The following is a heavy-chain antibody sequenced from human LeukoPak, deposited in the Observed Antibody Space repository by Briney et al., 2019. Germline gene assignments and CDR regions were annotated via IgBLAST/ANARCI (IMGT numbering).Heavy chain of an antibody. J-gene: IGHJ6*03. CDR1: GFTFSSYD. Sequence: GGSLRLSCAACGFTFSSYDMHWDRHAKGKGLEWVSAIGTAGDTYYPGSEKGRFTISRDNSKNTLYLQINSLSAEASAVYYCAKDQFKPSAITLVRGVRGYYYFMDFWGKGTTVTISS. V-gene: IGHV3-13*01. CDR3: AKDQFKPSAITLVRGVRGYYYFMDF. CDR2: IGTAGDT. D-gene: IGHD3-10*01.